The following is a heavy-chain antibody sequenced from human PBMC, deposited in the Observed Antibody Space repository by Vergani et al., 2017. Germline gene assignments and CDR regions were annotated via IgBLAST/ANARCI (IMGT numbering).Heavy chain of an antibody. CDR3: AREEEATWNY. D-gene: IGHD5-12*01. CDR2: ISAYNGNT. Sequence: QVQLVQSGAELKKPGASVSVSCKGSRHTFQTYGISWVRQAPGKGLEWMGLISAYNGNTNYAQKFQGRVTMTRDTSTSTDYMELRSLGTDDTAVYYCAREEEATWNYWGQGTLVTISS. J-gene: IGHJ4*02. V-gene: IGHV1-18*01. CDR1: RHTFQTYG.